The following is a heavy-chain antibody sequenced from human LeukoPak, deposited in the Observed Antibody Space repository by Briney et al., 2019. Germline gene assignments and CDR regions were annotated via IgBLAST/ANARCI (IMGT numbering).Heavy chain of an antibody. D-gene: IGHD2-15*01. Sequence: GGSLDLSCSRPGFMFDKYGMYWAPQAQAKGREWLPFIRYDGTKKSYPDSVKGRFTISRDNAKNTVYLQIHSLRPEDTAVYYCAREVVGDNSDSPDSGVFWGRGTLVSVSS. J-gene: IGHJ2*01. CDR2: IRYDGTKK. CDR1: GFMFDKYG. CDR3: AREVVGDNSDSPDSGVF. V-gene: IGHV3-30*02.